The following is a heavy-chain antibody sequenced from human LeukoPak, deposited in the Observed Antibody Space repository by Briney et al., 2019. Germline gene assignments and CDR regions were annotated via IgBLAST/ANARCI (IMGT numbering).Heavy chain of an antibody. V-gene: IGHV4-4*02. D-gene: IGHD3-3*01. J-gene: IGHJ3*02. CDR2: IYHSGST. CDR3: ARERSGSEIFARSFDI. Sequence: PSETLSLTCAVSGGSISSSHWWSWVRQPPGKGQEWIGEIYHSGSTNYNPSLKSRITISVDMSKNQFSLKLSSVTAADTAVYYCARERSGSEIFARSFDIWGQGTMVTVSS. CDR1: GGSISSSHW.